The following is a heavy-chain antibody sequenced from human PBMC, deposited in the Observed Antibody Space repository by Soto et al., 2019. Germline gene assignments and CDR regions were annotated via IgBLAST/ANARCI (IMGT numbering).Heavy chain of an antibody. CDR2: IQYSGSA. Sequence: GGSISSYHWSWIRHLPGQGLEWIGHIQYSGSAKYNPSLKSRVTISVDTSKNQVSLKLTSVTAADTAVYYCARDYYYDSRGFPGAYYYGMDVWGQGTTVTVS. D-gene: IGHD3-22*01. J-gene: IGHJ6*02. CDR1: GGSISSYH. V-gene: IGHV4-59*01. CDR3: ARDYYYDSRGFPGAYYYGMDV.